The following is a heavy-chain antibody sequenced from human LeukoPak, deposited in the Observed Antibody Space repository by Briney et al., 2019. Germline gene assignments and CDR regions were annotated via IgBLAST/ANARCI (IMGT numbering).Heavy chain of an antibody. D-gene: IGHD5-18*01. Sequence: GGSLRLSCAASGFTFSSYWMSWVRQAPGKGLEWVANIKQDGSEKYYVDSVKGRFTISRDNAKNSLYLQMNSLRAEDTAVYYCARVRGYSPQCNFDLWGRGTLVTVSS. CDR1: GFTFSSYW. CDR3: ARVRGYSPQCNFDL. CDR2: IKQDGSEK. V-gene: IGHV3-7*01. J-gene: IGHJ2*01.